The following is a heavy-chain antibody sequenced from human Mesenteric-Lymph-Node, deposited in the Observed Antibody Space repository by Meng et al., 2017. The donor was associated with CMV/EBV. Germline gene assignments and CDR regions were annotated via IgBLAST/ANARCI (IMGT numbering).Heavy chain of an antibody. CDR2: IRYDGSNK. J-gene: IGHJ4*02. CDR3: AKEIRGYSYGWRYY. V-gene: IGHV3-30*02. CDR1: GFTFSSYG. Sequence: GGSLRLSCAASGFTFSSYGMHWVRQAPGKGLEWVAFIRYDGSNKYYADSVKGRFTISRDNSKNTLYLQMNSLRAEDTAVYYCAKEIRGYSYGWRYYWGQGTLVTVSS. D-gene: IGHD5-18*01.